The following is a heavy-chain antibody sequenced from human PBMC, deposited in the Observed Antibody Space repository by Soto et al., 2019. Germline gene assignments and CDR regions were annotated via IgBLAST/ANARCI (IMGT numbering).Heavy chain of an antibody. V-gene: IGHV1-69*01. CDR3: ARGALRYCSGGSCRSYYYYGMDV. J-gene: IGHJ6*02. CDR1: GGTFSSYA. CDR2: IIPIFGTA. D-gene: IGHD2-15*01. Sequence: QVQLVQSGAEVKKPGSSVKVSCKASGGTFSSYAISWVRQAPGQGLEWMGGIIPIFGTANYAQKFQGRVTITADESTSTDYMELSSLRSEDTAVYYCARGALRYCSGGSCRSYYYYGMDVWGQGTTVTVSS.